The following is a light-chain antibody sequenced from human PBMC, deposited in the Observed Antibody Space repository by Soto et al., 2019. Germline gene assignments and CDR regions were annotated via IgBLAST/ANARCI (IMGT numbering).Light chain of an antibody. Sequence: QLVLTQSSSASASLGSSVKLTCTLSSGHSSYIIAWHHQQPGKAPRYLMKLEGSGSYNKGSGVPDRFSGSSSGADRYLTISNLQFEDEADYYCETWNSNTLVFGGGTKLTAL. J-gene: IGLJ3*02. CDR3: ETWNSNTLV. CDR2: LEGSGSY. V-gene: IGLV4-60*02. CDR1: SGHSSYI.